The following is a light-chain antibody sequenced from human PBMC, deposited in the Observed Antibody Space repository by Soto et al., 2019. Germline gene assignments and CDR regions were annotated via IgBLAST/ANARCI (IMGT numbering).Light chain of an antibody. CDR2: EVT. Sequence: QSALTQPPSASGSPGQSVTISCTGTSSDVGGYNYVSWYQQHPGKAPKLMIYEVTKRPSGVPDRFSGSKSVNTASLTVSGLQAEDEADYYCSSHAGINNVVFGGGTKLIVL. CDR3: SSHAGINNVV. CDR1: SSDVGGYNY. V-gene: IGLV2-8*01. J-gene: IGLJ3*02.